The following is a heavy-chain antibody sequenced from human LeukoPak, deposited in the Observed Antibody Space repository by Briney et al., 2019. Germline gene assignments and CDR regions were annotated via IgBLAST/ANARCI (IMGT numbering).Heavy chain of an antibody. Sequence: SETLSLTCAVYSGSWSGNYWSWIRQPPGKGLEWIGEINHSGSTNYNPSLKSRVTISVDTSKNQFSLKLSSVTAADTAVYYCARGQVGRAGTFRIWAYFDHWGQGTLVIVSS. V-gene: IGHV4-34*01. CDR2: INHSGST. J-gene: IGHJ4*02. D-gene: IGHD6-19*01. CDR1: SGSWSGNY. CDR3: ARGQVGRAGTFRIWAYFDH.